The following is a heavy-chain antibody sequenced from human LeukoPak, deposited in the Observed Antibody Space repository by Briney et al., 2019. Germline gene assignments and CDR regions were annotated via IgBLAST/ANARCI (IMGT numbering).Heavy chain of an antibody. D-gene: IGHD1-26*01. V-gene: IGHV1-18*01. CDR1: GYTFTSYG. Sequence: ASVKVSCKASGYTFTSYGISWVRQAPGQGLEWMGWISAYNGNTNYAQKLQGRVTMTTDTSTSTAYMELRSLRSDDTAVYYCARALTPNLGATTANDAFDIWGQGTMVTVSS. CDR2: ISAYNGNT. CDR3: ARALTPNLGATTANDAFDI. J-gene: IGHJ3*02.